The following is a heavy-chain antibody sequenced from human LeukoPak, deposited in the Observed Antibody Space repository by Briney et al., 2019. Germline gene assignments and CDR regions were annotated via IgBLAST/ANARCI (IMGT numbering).Heavy chain of an antibody. Sequence: GGSLRLSCAASGFTFSSYAMHWVRQAPGKGLEWVAVISYDGSNKYYADSVKGRFTISRDNSKNTLYLRMNSLRAEDTAVYYCAREEGFYFDYWGQGTLVTVSS. J-gene: IGHJ4*02. CDR2: ISYDGSNK. CDR3: AREEGFYFDY. V-gene: IGHV3-30-3*01. CDR1: GFTFSSYA.